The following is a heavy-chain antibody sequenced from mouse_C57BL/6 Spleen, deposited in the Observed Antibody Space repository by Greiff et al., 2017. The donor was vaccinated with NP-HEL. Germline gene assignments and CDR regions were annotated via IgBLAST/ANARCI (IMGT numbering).Heavy chain of an antibody. J-gene: IGHJ4*01. D-gene: IGHD1-1*01. CDR3: ARRGYGSSSYYYAMDY. CDR2: IYPGGGYT. Sequence: VQLVESGAELVRPGTSVKMSCKASGYTFTNYWIGWAKQRPGHGLEWIGDIYPGGGYTNYNEKFKGKATLTADKSSSTAYMQFSSLTSEDSAIYYCARRGYGSSSYYYAMDYWGQGTSVTVSS. CDR1: GYTFTNYW. V-gene: IGHV1-63*01.